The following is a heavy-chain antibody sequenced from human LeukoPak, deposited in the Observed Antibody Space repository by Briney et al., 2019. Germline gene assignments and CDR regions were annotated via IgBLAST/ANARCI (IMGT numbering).Heavy chain of an antibody. CDR1: GYTFTGYY. D-gene: IGHD6-19*01. J-gene: IGHJ5*02. CDR3: ARDSLSIAVWDWFDP. CDR2: INPNSGGT. Sequence: ASVKVSCKASGYTFTGYYMHWVRQAPGQGLEWMGWINPNSGGTNYAQKFQGRVTMTRDTSISTAYMKLSRLRSDDTAVYYCARDSLSIAVWDWFDPWGQGTLVTVSS. V-gene: IGHV1-2*02.